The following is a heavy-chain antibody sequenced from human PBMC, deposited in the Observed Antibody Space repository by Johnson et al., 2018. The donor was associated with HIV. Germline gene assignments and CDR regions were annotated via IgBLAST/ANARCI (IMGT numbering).Heavy chain of an antibody. CDR3: ARNKIGRQRFGDAFDI. D-gene: IGHD3-10*01. V-gene: IGHV3-53*01. CDR2: IYSGGST. J-gene: IGHJ3*02. Sequence: EVQLVESGGGLVRPGGSLRLSCAASGFTVSSNYMSWVRQAPGKGLEWVSVIYSGGSTYYADSVKGRFTISRDNSKNTLYLQMNSLRAEDTAVYYCARNKIGRQRFGDAFDIWGQGTMVTVSS. CDR1: GFTVSSNY.